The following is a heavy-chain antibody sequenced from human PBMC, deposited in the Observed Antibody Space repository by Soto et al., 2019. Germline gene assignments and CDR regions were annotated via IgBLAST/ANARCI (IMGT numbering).Heavy chain of an antibody. J-gene: IGHJ4*02. D-gene: IGHD6-13*01. CDR1: GGTFSNYA. CDR3: ARPDGSRPCSSTWYIPFDY. Sequence: QVQLVQSGAEVKKPGSSVRVSCKASGGTFSNYAISWVRQAPGPGLEWMGGIIPIFGTTNYAQKFQGRVTITADEFTSTAYRELRSLGSDDTAVYYCARPDGSRPCSSTWYIPFDYWGQGTLVTVSS. V-gene: IGHV1-69*01. CDR2: IIPIFGTT.